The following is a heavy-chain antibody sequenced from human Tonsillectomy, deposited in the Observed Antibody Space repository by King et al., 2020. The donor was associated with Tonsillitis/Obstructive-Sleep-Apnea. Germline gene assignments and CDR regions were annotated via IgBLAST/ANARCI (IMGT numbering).Heavy chain of an antibody. V-gene: IGHV3-23*04. Sequence: VQLVESAGGVVQPGGSLRLSCAASEFTFSIYAMSWVRQAPGKGLEWVSAITGTGGGTYYADSVKGRFKISRDNSKNTLYLQMNSLRVEDTAVYYCAKDLDYYDRSGYFQPEYYFDYWGQGTLVTVSS. CDR2: ITGTGGGT. CDR3: AKDLDYYDRSGYFQPEYYFDY. J-gene: IGHJ4*02. D-gene: IGHD3-22*01. CDR1: EFTFSIYA.